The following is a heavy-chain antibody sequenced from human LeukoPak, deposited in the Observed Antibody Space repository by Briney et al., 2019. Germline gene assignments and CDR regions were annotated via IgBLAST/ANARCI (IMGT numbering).Heavy chain of an antibody. CDR3: ARQVGATNDY. J-gene: IGHJ4*02. D-gene: IGHD1-26*01. CDR1: GVTVSSIY. CDR2: IYSGGST. Sequence: PGGSLRLSCAPSGVTVSSIYMSWVRQAPGKGLEWVSDIYSGGSTYYADSVKARFTISRDNSKTTLHLQMNRQRAEDTAVYYCARQVGATNDYWGQGTLVTVSS. V-gene: IGHV3-53*01.